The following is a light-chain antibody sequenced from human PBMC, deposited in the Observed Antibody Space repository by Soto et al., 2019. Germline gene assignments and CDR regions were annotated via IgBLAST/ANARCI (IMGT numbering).Light chain of an antibody. CDR3: QQYDNPNLTVT. CDR2: DAS. CDR1: HDISNY. J-gene: IGKJ4*01. V-gene: IGKV1-33*01. Sequence: DIQMTQSPSSLSASVGDRVTITCQASHDISNYLNWYQQKPGKAPKLLIYDASNLETGVPSRFSGSGSGTDFTFTISSLQPEDIATYYCQQYDNPNLTVTFGGGTKVDI.